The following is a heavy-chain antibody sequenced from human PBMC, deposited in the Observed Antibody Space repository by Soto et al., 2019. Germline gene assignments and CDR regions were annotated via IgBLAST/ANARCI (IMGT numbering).Heavy chain of an antibody. CDR3: ARDLGGRYCSGGSCYSSYYYYGMDV. D-gene: IGHD2-15*01. J-gene: IGHJ6*02. V-gene: IGHV1-46*01. CDR1: GYTFTSYY. CDR2: INPSGGST. Sequence: QVQLVQSGAEVKKPGASVKVSCKASGYTFTSYYMHWVRQAPGQGLEWMGIINPSGGSTSYAQKFHGRVTMTRDTSTSTVYMELCSLRSEDTAVYYCARDLGGRYCSGGSCYSSYYYYGMDVWGQGTTVTVSS.